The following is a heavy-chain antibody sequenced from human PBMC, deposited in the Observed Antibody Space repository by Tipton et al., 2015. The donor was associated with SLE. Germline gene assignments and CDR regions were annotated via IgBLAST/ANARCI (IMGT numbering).Heavy chain of an antibody. CDR3: ARARGSYQGYWYFDL. Sequence: LRLSCTVSGGSISSHYWSWIRQPPGKGLEWIGYVYYSGITNYNPSLKSRVTISVDTSKNQFSLKLSSVTAADTAVYYCARARGSYQGYWYFDLWGRGTLVTVSS. V-gene: IGHV4-59*11. CDR1: GGSISSHY. D-gene: IGHD1-26*01. CDR2: VYYSGIT. J-gene: IGHJ2*01.